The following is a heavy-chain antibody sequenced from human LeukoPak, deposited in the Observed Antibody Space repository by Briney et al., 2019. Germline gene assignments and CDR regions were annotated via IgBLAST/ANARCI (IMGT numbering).Heavy chain of an antibody. J-gene: IGHJ4*02. CDR1: GLSFSSYA. D-gene: IGHD1-7*01. V-gene: IGHV3-23*01. Sequence: PGGSLRLSCAASGLSFSSYAMSWVRQAPGKGLEWVSAISASGYSTYYADSVKGRFTISRDNSKKTLYLQMNSLRAEDTAIFYCAKDVYNWNFYFDYWGQGTLVTVSS. CDR2: ISASGYST. CDR3: AKDVYNWNFYFDY.